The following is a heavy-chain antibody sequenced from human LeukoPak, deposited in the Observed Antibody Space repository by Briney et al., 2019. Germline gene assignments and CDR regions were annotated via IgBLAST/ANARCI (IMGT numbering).Heavy chain of an antibody. Sequence: GGSLRLSCAASGFTFSSYAMHWVRQAPGKGLEYVSAISSNGGSTYYANSVKGRFTISRDNSKNTLYLQMGSLRAEDMAVYYCARGRVVVTAIRSYYYGMDVWGQGTTVTVSS. CDR3: ARGRVVVTAIRSYYYGMDV. CDR2: ISSNGGST. J-gene: IGHJ6*02. V-gene: IGHV3-64*01. CDR1: GFTFSSYA. D-gene: IGHD2-21*02.